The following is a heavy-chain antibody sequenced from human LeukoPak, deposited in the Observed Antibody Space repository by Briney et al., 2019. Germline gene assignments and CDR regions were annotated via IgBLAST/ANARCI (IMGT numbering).Heavy chain of an antibody. D-gene: IGHD4-23*01. V-gene: IGHV4-34*01. Sequence: SETLSLTCAVYGGSFSGYYWSWIRQPPGKGLEWIGEINHSGSTNYNPSLKSRVTISVDTSKNQFSLKLSSVTAADTAVYYCARGPGGNRAYYFDYWGQGTLVTVSS. CDR1: GGSFSGYY. CDR3: ARGPGGNRAYYFDY. J-gene: IGHJ4*02. CDR2: INHSGST.